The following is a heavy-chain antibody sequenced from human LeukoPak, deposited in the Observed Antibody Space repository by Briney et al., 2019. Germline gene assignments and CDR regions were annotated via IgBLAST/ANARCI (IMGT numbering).Heavy chain of an antibody. J-gene: IGHJ6*03. D-gene: IGHD3-3*01. CDR2: IYSRDDT. CDR3: ARDKGPLRFLEWLSNYYMDV. Sequence: GGSLRLSCAASEFIISINYMTWVRQAPGKGLEWVSLIYSRDDTKYADSVKGRFTISRDNSKNTLYLQMNSLRAEDTAVYYCARDKGPLRFLEWLSNYYMDVWGKGTTVTVSS. V-gene: IGHV3-66*03. CDR1: EFIISINY.